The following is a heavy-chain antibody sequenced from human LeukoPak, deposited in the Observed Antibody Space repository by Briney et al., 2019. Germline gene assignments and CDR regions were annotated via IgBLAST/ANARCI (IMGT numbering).Heavy chain of an antibody. V-gene: IGHV1-24*01. CDR2: FDPEDGET. J-gene: IGHJ4*02. D-gene: IGHD3-16*02. Sequence: ASVKVSCKVSGYTLTELSMHWVRQAPGKGLEWMGGFDPEDGETIYAQKFQGRVTMTEDTSTDTAYMELSSLRSEDTAVYYCATDNYVWGSYRYTGTHYFDYWGQGTLVTASS. CDR1: GYTLTELS. CDR3: ATDNYVWGSYRYTGTHYFDY.